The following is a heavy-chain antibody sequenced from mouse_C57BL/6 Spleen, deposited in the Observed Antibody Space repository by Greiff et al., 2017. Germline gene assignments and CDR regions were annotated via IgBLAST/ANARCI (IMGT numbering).Heavy chain of an antibody. Sequence: EVKVVESGPELVKPGASVKIPCKASGYTFTDYNMDWVKQSHGKSLEWIGDINPNNGGTIYNQKFKGKATLTVDKSSSTAYMELRSLTSEDTAVYYCARREPWYFDVWGTGTTVTVSS. CDR3: ARREPWYFDV. J-gene: IGHJ1*03. CDR1: GYTFTDYN. V-gene: IGHV1-18*01. CDR2: INPNNGGT.